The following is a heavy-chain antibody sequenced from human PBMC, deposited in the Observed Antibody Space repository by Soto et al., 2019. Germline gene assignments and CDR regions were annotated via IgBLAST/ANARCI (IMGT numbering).Heavy chain of an antibody. CDR1: GFTVSSYY. CDR3: ARSYYFDY. J-gene: IGHJ4*02. CDR2: IYSGGST. Sequence: GGSLRLSCAASGFTVSSYYMSWVRQAPGKGLEWVSVIYSGGSTFHADSVKGRFTISRDNSKNTLYLQMNSLRAEDTAVYYCARSYYFDYWGQGTLVTVSS. V-gene: IGHV3-53*01.